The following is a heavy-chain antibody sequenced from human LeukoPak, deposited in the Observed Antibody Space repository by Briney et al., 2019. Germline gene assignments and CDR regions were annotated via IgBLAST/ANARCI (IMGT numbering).Heavy chain of an antibody. V-gene: IGHV4-31*03. J-gene: IGHJ4*02. CDR3: AREHTYYFGSQTSTLDV. Sequence: SETLSLTCTFSGASISTGGYYWTWIRQPPGEGLEWIGYIYYTGSVDYNPSLKSRLTISLDTSKNQFSLKLNSVTAADTAVYYCAREHTYYFGSQTSTLDVWGQGALVTVSS. CDR1: GASISTGGYY. D-gene: IGHD3-10*01. CDR2: IYYTGSV.